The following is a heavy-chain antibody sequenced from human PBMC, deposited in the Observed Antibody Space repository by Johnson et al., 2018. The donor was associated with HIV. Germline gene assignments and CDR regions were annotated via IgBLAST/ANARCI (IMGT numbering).Heavy chain of an antibody. Sequence: VQLVESGGGVVQPGGSLRLSCAASGFTFNNFGMHWVRQAPGKGLEWVAFMRYDGRDKYYADSVQGRFSISRDNSKNTLSLQMDSLRPEDTGVYYCARGYYDSSGYPVGAFDIWGQGTMVTVSS. J-gene: IGHJ3*02. CDR3: ARGYYDSSGYPVGAFDI. CDR2: MRYDGRDK. D-gene: IGHD3-22*01. CDR1: GFTFNNFG. V-gene: IGHV3-30*02.